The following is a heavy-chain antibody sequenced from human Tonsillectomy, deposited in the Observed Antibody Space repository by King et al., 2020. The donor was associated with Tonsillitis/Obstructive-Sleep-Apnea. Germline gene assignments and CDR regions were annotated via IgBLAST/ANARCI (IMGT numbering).Heavy chain of an antibody. CDR3: ARGYCSSTSCGQDY. CDR2: ISSSTSTI. D-gene: IGHD2-2*01. CDR1: GFTFSSYS. Sequence: VQLVESGGGLVQPGGSLRLSCAASGFTFSSYSMNWVRQAPGKGLEWVSYISSSTSTIYYADSVKGRFTISRDNAQNSLYLHMNSLRDEDTAVYYCARGYCSSTSCGQDYWGQGTLVTVSS. V-gene: IGHV3-48*02. J-gene: IGHJ4*02.